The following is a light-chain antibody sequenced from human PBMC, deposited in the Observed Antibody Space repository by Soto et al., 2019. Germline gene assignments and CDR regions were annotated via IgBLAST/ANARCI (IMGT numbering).Light chain of an antibody. Sequence: QSVMTQPPSVSAAPGQKVTISCSGSSDDIGTYNYVSWFQQHSGNAPKLIIYEVDKRPSGVPNRFSGSKSGNTASLTISGLQAEDEADYYCSSFVHKNNLLFGGGTKLTVL. CDR2: EVD. CDR3: SSFVHKNNLL. CDR1: SDDIGTYNY. V-gene: IGLV2-8*01. J-gene: IGLJ2*01.